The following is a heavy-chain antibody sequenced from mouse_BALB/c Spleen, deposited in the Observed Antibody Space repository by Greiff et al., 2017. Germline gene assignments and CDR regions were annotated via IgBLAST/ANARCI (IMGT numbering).Heavy chain of an antibody. Sequence: QVQLKQSGAELAKPGASVKMSCKASGYTFTSYWMHWVKQRPGQGLEWIGYINPSTGYTEYNQKFKDKATLTADKSSSTAYMQLSSLTSEDSAVYYCARALTSQLRGFAYWGQGTLVTVSA. D-gene: IGHD4-1*01. V-gene: IGHV1-7*01. CDR3: ARALTSQLRGFAY. CDR1: GYTFTSYW. J-gene: IGHJ3*01. CDR2: INPSTGYT.